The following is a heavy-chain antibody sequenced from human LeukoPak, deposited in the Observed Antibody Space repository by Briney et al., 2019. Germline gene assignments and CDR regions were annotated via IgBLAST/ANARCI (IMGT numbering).Heavy chain of an antibody. CDR1: GFTFSSYG. J-gene: IGHJ4*02. D-gene: IGHD2-15*01. V-gene: IGHV3-33*01. Sequence: PGRSLRLSCAASGFTFSSYGMHWVRQAPGKGLEWVAVIWYDGSNKYYADSVKGRFTISRDNSKNTLYLQMNSLRAEDTAVYYCARRCSGGSCYSSYWGQGTLVTVSS. CDR2: IWYDGSNK. CDR3: ARRCSGGSCYSSY.